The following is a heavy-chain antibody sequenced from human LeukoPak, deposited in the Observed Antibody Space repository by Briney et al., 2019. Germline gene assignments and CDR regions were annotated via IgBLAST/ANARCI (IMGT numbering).Heavy chain of an antibody. Sequence: QAGGSLRLSCAASGFTFSSYAMTWFRQAPGKGLEWVSAISGSGGNTYYADSVKGRFTISRDNSKNTLYLQMNSLRAEDTAVYYCAKDPRDSASPEDWFDPWGQGTLVTVSS. D-gene: IGHD1-26*01. CDR3: AKDPRDSASPEDWFDP. CDR1: GFTFSSYA. CDR2: ISGSGGNT. J-gene: IGHJ5*02. V-gene: IGHV3-23*01.